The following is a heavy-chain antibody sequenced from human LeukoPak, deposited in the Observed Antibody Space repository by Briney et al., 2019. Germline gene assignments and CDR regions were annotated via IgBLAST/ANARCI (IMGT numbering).Heavy chain of an antibody. CDR1: GFTFSSYA. Sequence: GGSLRLSCAASGFTFSSYAMSWVRQAPGKGLEWVSAISGSGGSTYYADSVKGRFTISRDNSKNTLYLQMNSLRAEDTAFYYCGEESSTNKRAYSLWGQGTLVTVSS. V-gene: IGHV3-23*01. CDR3: GEESSTNKRAYSL. J-gene: IGHJ4*02. CDR2: ISGSGGST. D-gene: IGHD2-2*01.